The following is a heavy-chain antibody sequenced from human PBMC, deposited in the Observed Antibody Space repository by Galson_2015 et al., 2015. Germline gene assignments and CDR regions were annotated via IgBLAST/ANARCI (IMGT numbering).Heavy chain of an antibody. CDR3: GKGPYYYTSSGHWGY. V-gene: IGHV3-23*01. J-gene: IGHJ4*02. D-gene: IGHD3-22*01. CDR2: ISSTGGST. CDR1: GFIFSSYV. Sequence: SLRLSCAASGFIFSSYVMIWVRQAPGKGLEWVSIISSTGGSTYYADSVKGRFTISRDNSKNTLYLQMNSLTDGDTAVYYCGKGPYYYTSSGHWGYWGQGTLVTVSS.